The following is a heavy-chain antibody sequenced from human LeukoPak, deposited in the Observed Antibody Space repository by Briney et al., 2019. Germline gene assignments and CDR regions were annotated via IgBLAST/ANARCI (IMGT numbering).Heavy chain of an antibody. CDR3: ASGSAAKGYYYMDV. Sequence: GGTLRLSCAASGFTFSSYAMHWVRQAPGKGLEWVAVISYDGSNKYYADSVKGRFTISRDNSKNTLYLQMNSLRAEDTAVYYCASGSAAKGYYYMDVWGKGTTVTVSS. CDR2: ISYDGSNK. J-gene: IGHJ6*03. D-gene: IGHD2-2*01. CDR1: GFTFSSYA. V-gene: IGHV3-30-3*01.